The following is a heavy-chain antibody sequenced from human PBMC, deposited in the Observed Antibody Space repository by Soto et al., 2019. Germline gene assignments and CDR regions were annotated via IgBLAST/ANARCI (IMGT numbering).Heavy chain of an antibody. CDR2: ISSSSYI. CDR1: GFTFSSYS. J-gene: IGHJ4*02. Sequence: GGSLRLSCAASGFTFSSYSMNWVRQAPGKGLEWVSSISSSSYIYYADSVKGRFTISRDNAKNSLYLQMNSLRAEDTAVYYCARGYCTNGVCYTGVTPIDYWGRGTLVTVSS. D-gene: IGHD2-8*01. V-gene: IGHV3-21*01. CDR3: ARGYCTNGVCYTGVTPIDY.